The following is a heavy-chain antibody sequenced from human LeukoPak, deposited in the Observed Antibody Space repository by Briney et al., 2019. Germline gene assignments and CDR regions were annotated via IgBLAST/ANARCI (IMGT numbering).Heavy chain of an antibody. CDR2: INPKNGAT. D-gene: IGHD5/OR15-5a*01. CDR3: TTYSVSWSAYDC. V-gene: IGHV1-2*02. CDR1: GYTFTGFY. J-gene: IGHJ4*02. Sequence: ASVNVSCKTSGYTFTGFYMHWVRQAPGQGLEWMGRINPKNGATDYAQKFQGRVTLTTDTSITTAYMELNSLKYDDTALYYCTTYSVSWSAYDCWGQGTLVTVSS.